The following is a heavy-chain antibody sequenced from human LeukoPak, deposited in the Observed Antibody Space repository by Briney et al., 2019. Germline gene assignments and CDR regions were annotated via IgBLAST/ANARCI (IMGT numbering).Heavy chain of an antibody. CDR1: GGTFSSYA. Sequence: ASVKVSCKASGGTFSSYAISWVRQAPGQGLEWMGGIIPIFGTANYAQKFQGRATITADESTSTAYMELSSLRSEDTAVYYCARGGGDFWSGYYTDYYYGMDVWGQGTTVTVSS. V-gene: IGHV1-69*01. D-gene: IGHD3-3*01. CDR2: IIPIFGTA. CDR3: ARGGGDFWSGYYTDYYYGMDV. J-gene: IGHJ6*02.